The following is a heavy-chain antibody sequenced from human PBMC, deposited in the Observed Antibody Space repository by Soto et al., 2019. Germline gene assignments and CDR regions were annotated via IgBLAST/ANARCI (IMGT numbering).Heavy chain of an antibody. Sequence: QLQLLESGSGLVKPSQTLSLTCAVSGGSISSGGYSWSWIRQPPGKGLEYIGYIYHSVSTYYNPPLKSRVTISVDRSKNQFSLRLSSVTAADTAVYDCARVPDYWGQGTLVTVSS. CDR3: ARVPDY. J-gene: IGHJ4*02. CDR1: GGSISSGGYS. CDR2: IYHSVST. V-gene: IGHV4-30-2*01.